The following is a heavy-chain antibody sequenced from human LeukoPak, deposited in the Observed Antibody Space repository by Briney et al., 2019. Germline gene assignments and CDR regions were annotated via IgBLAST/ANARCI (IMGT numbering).Heavy chain of an antibody. CDR3: ARGVAVAGYYFDY. D-gene: IGHD6-19*01. J-gene: IGHJ4*02. Sequence: SETLSLTCTVSGGSISSYYWSWIRQPPGKGLEWIGYIYYSGSTNYNPSLKSRVTISVDTSKNQFSPKLSSVTAADTAVHYCARGVAVAGYYFDYWGQGTLVTVSS. CDR1: GGSISSYY. CDR2: IYYSGST. V-gene: IGHV4-59*01.